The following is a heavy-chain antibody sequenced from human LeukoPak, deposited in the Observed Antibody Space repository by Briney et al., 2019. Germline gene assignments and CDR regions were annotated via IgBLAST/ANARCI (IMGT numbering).Heavy chain of an antibody. V-gene: IGHV3-64D*09. D-gene: IGHD2-15*01. CDR3: VKVGGCSGGSCYSGLWVFDY. J-gene: IGHJ4*02. CDR2: IDNNGIFT. Sequence: GGSLRLSCSASGFTFNNYAMHWVRQARAKGLEYISTIDNNGIFTYYADSVKDRSTVSRDNSKNTLYLQMSSLRAEDTAVYYCVKVGGCSGGSCYSGLWVFDYWGQGTLVAVSS. CDR1: GFTFNNYA.